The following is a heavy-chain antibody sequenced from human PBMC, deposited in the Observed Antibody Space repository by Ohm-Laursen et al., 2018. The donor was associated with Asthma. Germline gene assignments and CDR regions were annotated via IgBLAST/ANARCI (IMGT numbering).Heavy chain of an antibody. J-gene: IGHJ6*02. CDR2: ISDSVGST. CDR1: GFTFSSYA. D-gene: IGHD2-2*01. Sequence: SLRLSCAASGFTFSSYAMSWVRQTPGKGLEWISTISDSVGSTYYADSVRGRFTISRDNSKNTLYLQMNSLRAEDTAVYYCARDKFFCSSTSCPTTYYYYGMDVWGQGTTVTVSS. V-gene: IGHV3-23*01. CDR3: ARDKFFCSSTSCPTTYYYYGMDV.